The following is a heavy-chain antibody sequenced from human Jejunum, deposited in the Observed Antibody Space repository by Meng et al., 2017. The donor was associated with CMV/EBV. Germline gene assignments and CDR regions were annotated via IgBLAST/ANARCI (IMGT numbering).Heavy chain of an antibody. CDR1: AGSFTAFY. CDR3: ARGWWIDTNYFDS. D-gene: IGHD2-15*01. J-gene: IGHJ4*02. Sequence: CTVSAGSFTAFYWNWIRQPPGRALEWIGYVYHTGSTNYNPSLKSRLTISMDTSKRQFSLSLSSVTAADTAVYYCARGWWIDTNYFDSWGQGTLVTVSS. V-gene: IGHV4-59*01. CDR2: VYHTGST.